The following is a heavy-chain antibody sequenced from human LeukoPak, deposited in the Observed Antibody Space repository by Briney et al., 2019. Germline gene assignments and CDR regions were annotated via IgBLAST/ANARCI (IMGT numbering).Heavy chain of an antibody. CDR1: GFTFSTYA. J-gene: IGHJ4*02. CDR2: INNGGTT. V-gene: IGHV3-23*01. D-gene: IGHD3-9*01. Sequence: TGGSLRLSCAASGFTFSTYAMSWVRQAPGKGLEWVSGINNGGTTYYADSVKGRFTISGDNSRSTLFLQMNSLRAEDTAIYYCAKPWGYFDWLPGPDYWGQGTLVTVSS. CDR3: AKPWGYFDWLPGPDY.